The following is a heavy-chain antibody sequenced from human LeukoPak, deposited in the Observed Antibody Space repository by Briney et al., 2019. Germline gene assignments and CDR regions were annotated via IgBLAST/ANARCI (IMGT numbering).Heavy chain of an antibody. D-gene: IGHD1-26*01. CDR3: ARVGAIDY. V-gene: IGHV3-21*01. J-gene: IGHJ4*02. CDR1: GFTFSSYS. Sequence: RPGGSLRLSCAASGFTFSSYSMNWVRQAPGKGLEWVSSISSSSSYIYYVDSVKGRFTISRDNAKNSLYLQMNSLRAEDTAVYYCARVGAIDYWGQGTLVTVSS. CDR2: ISSSSSYI.